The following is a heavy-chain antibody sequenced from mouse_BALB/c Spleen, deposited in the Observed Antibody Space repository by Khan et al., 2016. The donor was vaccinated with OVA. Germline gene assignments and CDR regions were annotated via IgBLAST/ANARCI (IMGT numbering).Heavy chain of an antibody. D-gene: IGHD1-1*01. V-gene: IGHV1-7*01. CDR1: GNTFTTYW. CDR2: INPTSGYT. CDR3: TRGRIDY. Sequence: QVQLKESGAELAKPGASVQMSCKASGNTFTTYWMHWVKQRPGQGLEWIGYINPTSGYTDYSENFKDKATLSADKSSSTAYMQLSRLTSEDSAVYYYTRGRIDYWGQGTTLTVSA. J-gene: IGHJ2*01.